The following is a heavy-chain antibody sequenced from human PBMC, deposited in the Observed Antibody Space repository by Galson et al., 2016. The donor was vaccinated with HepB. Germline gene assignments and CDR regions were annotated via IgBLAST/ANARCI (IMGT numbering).Heavy chain of an antibody. J-gene: IGHJ4*02. CDR1: GFTFNNYA. Sequence: SLRLSCAASGFTFNNYAMSWVRQAPGKGLEWVSAISGGGGSTYYANSVQGRFTISRDNSKNTLYLQMNSLRAEDTALYYCAKYPDYYDSSGVDYWGQGTLVTVSS. CDR3: AKYPDYYDSSGVDY. V-gene: IGHV3-23*01. D-gene: IGHD3-22*01. CDR2: ISGGGGST.